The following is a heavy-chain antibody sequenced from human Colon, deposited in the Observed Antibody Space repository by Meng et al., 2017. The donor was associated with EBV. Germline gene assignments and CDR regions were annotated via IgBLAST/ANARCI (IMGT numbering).Heavy chain of an antibody. J-gene: IGHJ4*02. CDR1: GGPFSGFY. CDR3: ARSRWLLLQL. V-gene: IGHV4-34*01. Sequence: QVQLQQRGAGLLQPSGTLSLTCTVYGGPFSGFYWTWIRQSPGKGLEWIGEIDDSGNIIYNPSLKSRVTISGDTSKNQFSLNVSSVTAADTAVYYCARSRWLLLQLWGQGTLVTVSS. CDR2: IDDSGNI. D-gene: IGHD3-22*01.